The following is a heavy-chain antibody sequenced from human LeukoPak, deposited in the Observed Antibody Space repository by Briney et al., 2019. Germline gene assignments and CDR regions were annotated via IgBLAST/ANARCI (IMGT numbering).Heavy chain of an antibody. J-gene: IGHJ4*02. Sequence: PGGSLRLSCAASGFTFSSYAMSWVRQAPGKGLEWVSYISSSYSTMYYADSVRGRFTISRDNAKNSLYLQMNSLRDEDTAVYYCARDASGWGFTDYWGQGTLVTVSS. CDR3: ARDASGWGFTDY. D-gene: IGHD6-19*01. CDR1: GFTFSSYA. CDR2: ISSSYSTM. V-gene: IGHV3-48*02.